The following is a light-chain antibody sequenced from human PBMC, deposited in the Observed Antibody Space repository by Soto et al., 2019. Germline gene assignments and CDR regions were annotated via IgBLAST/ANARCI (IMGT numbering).Light chain of an antibody. CDR3: QHYAPPPAFT. Sequence: ETVLTQSPGTLSLSPGERATLSCRASQSVSSNYLVWYQQKPGQAPRLLISGVSTRATGIPDRFSGSGSGTDFNLTISRLEPEDVAVYYCQHYAPPPAFTFGQGTGVEIK. V-gene: IGKV3-20*01. J-gene: IGKJ5*01. CDR1: QSVSSNY. CDR2: GVS.